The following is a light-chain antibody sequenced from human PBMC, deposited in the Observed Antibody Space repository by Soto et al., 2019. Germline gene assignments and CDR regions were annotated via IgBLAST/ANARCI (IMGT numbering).Light chain of an antibody. CDR1: SSDVGSYNL. J-gene: IGLJ1*01. CDR2: EVS. V-gene: IGLV2-14*02. Sequence: QSVLTQPASVSGSPGQSITISCTRTSSDVGSYNLVSWYQQHPGKAPKLMIYEVSNRPSGVSNRFSGSKSGNTASLTISGLQAEDEADYYCSSYTSSSTLVFGTGTKGTVL. CDR3: SSYTSSSTLV.